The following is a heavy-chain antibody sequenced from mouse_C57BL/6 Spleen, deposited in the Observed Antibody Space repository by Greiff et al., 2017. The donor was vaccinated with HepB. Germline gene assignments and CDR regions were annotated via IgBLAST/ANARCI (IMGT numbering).Heavy chain of an antibody. CDR2: IDPSDSYT. CDR3: ARPYGSSPYWYFDV. J-gene: IGHJ1*03. D-gene: IGHD1-1*01. V-gene: IGHV1-59*01. CDR1: GYTFTSYW. Sequence: QVQLQQPGAELVRPGTSVKLSCKASGYTFTSYWMHWVKQRPGQGLEWIGVIDPSDSYTNYNQKFKGKATLTVDTSSSTAYMQLSSLTSEDSAVYYCARPYGSSPYWYFDVWGTGTTVTVSS.